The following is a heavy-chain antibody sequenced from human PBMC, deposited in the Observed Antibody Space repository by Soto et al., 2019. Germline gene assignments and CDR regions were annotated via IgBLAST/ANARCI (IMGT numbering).Heavy chain of an antibody. V-gene: IGHV3-11*01. CDR2: ISSSGSTI. CDR1: GFTFSDYY. D-gene: IGHD6-19*01. Sequence: QVQLVESGGGLVKPGGTLRRSCAAPGFTFSDYYMSWIRQAPGKGLEWVSYISSSGSTIYYADSVKGRFTISRDNAKNSLYLQMNSLRAEDTAVYYCARVHAYSSGWTNFDYWGQGTLVTVSS. J-gene: IGHJ4*02. CDR3: ARVHAYSSGWTNFDY.